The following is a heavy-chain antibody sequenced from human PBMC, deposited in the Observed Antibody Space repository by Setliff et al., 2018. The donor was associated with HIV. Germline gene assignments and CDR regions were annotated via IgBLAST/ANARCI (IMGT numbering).Heavy chain of an antibody. J-gene: IGHJ4*02. D-gene: IGHD1-26*01. CDR2: ISVDNGNT. V-gene: IGHV1-18*01. CDR1: GYTFTIYG. CDR3: ARDVVGAKKFDY. Sequence: ASVKVSCKASGYTFTIYGITWVRQAPGQGLEWMGWISVDNGNTDYAQRFQGRVTLTADTSTSTAYMELRSLTSDDTAIYYCARDVVGAKKFDYWGQGTLVTVSS.